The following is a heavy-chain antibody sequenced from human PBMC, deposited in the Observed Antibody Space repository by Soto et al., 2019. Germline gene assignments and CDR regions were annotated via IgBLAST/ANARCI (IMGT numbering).Heavy chain of an antibody. CDR1: GFTFSSYG. V-gene: IGHV3-33*01. CDR2: IWYDGSNK. D-gene: IGHD3-3*01. Sequence: QVQLVESGGGVVQPGRSLRLSCAASGFTFSSYGMHWVRQAPGKGLEWVAVIWYDGSNKYYADSVKGRFTISRDNSKNTLYLQMNSLRAEDTAVYYCARVPFSFWSGYYFYYWGQGSLVTVSS. CDR3: ARVPFSFWSGYYFYY. J-gene: IGHJ4*02.